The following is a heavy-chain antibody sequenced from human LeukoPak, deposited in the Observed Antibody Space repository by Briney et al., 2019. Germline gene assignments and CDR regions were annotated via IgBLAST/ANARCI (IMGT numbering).Heavy chain of an antibody. CDR2: ISGSGSST. D-gene: IGHD5-12*01. V-gene: IGHV3-23*01. J-gene: IGHJ4*02. CDR1: GFTFSSHT. CDR3: AKVDIVAIY. Sequence: GGSLRLSCAASGFTFSSHTMSWVRQAPGKGLECVSSISGSGSSTYYADSVKGRFTISRDNSKNTLYLQMNSLRAEDTAVYYCAKVDIVAIYWGQGTLVTVSS.